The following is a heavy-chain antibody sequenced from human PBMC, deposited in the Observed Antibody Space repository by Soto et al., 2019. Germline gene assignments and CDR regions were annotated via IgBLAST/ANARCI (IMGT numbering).Heavy chain of an antibody. V-gene: IGHV1-58*01. CDR1: GFTFTSSA. CDR3: AVIPDYDASGYWVSFFDY. CDR2: IVVGSGNT. Sequence: SVKVSCKASGFTFTSSAVQWVRQARGQRLEWIGWIVVGSGNTNYAQKFQERVTITRDMSTSTAYMELSSLRSEDTAVYYCAVIPDYDASGYWVSFFDYWGQGTLVTVSS. J-gene: IGHJ4*02. D-gene: IGHD3-3*01.